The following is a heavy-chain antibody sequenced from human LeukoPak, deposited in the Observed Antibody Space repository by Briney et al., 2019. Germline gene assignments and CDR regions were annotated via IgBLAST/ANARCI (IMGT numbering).Heavy chain of an antibody. Sequence: GGSLRLSCVASAFRLGTYDTDWVRQAPGKGLEYVLAITSNGGTTYYANSVKGRFTISRDNSKNTMYLQMGSLRAEDMAVYYCAKGYCSSTSCTNDYWGQGTLVTVSS. J-gene: IGHJ4*02. V-gene: IGHV3-64*01. D-gene: IGHD2-2*01. CDR2: ITSNGGTT. CDR3: AKGYCSSTSCTNDY. CDR1: AFRLGTYD.